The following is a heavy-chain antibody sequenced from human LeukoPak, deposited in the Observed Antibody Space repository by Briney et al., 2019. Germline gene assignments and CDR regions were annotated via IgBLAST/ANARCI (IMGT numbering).Heavy chain of an antibody. Sequence: GGSLRLSCAASGFTLSSNYMSWVRQAPGKGLEWVSVIYSGGSTYYADSVKGRFTISRDNSKNTLYLQMDSLRAEDTAVYYCARWDSSSGWFDPWGQGTLVTVAS. CDR3: ARWDSSSGWFDP. CDR1: GFTLSSNY. D-gene: IGHD6-6*01. CDR2: IYSGGST. J-gene: IGHJ5*02. V-gene: IGHV3-66*01.